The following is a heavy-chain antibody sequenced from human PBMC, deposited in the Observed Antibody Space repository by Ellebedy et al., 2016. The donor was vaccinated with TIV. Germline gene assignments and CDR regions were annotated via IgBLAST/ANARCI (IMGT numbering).Heavy chain of an antibody. Sequence: GESLKISCTTSGFTFSSYWMTWVRQAPGKGLEWVANIKFDGSEKYYVESVRGRFTVSRDNAKSSLYLQMNSLRAEDTALYSCARDKEDKTTSPPRPPLGFWGQGVLVTVSS. CDR1: GFTFSSYW. D-gene: IGHD4-11*01. CDR3: ARDKEDKTTSPPRPPLGF. J-gene: IGHJ4*02. CDR2: IKFDGSEK. V-gene: IGHV3-7*01.